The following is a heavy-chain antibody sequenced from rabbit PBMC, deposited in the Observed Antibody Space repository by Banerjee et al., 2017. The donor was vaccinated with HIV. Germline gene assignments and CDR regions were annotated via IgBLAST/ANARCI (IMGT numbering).Heavy chain of an antibody. D-gene: IGHD6-1*01. CDR3: AKYTYGYSYFDL. V-gene: IGHV1S45*01. Sequence: QEQLVESGGGLVQPEGSLTLTCTASGFSFSEIYYMCWVRQAPGKGLEWIACIYAGTNDNTYYASWAKGRFTISKTSSTTVTLQMTSLTAADTATYFCAKYTYGYSYFDLWGPGTLVTVS. CDR1: GFSFSEIYY. J-gene: IGHJ4*01. CDR2: IYAGTNDNT.